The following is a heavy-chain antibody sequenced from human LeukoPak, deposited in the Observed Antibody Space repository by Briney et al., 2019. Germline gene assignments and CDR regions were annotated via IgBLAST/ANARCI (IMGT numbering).Heavy chain of an antibody. CDR3: AKDGEMATAYYYYYYTDV. CDR1: GFTFSSYG. V-gene: IGHV3-30*02. D-gene: IGHD5-24*01. J-gene: IGHJ6*03. CDR2: IRYDGSDK. Sequence: PGGSLRLSCAASGFTFSSYGMHWVRQAPGNGLEWVAFIRYDGSDKYYADSVKGRFTISRDNSKNTLYLQMNSLRAEDTAVYYCAKDGEMATAYYYYYYTDVWGKGTTVTVSS.